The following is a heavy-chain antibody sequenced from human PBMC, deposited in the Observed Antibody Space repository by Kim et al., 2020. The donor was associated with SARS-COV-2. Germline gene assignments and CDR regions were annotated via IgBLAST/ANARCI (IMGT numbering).Heavy chain of an antibody. J-gene: IGHJ2*01. CDR3: ARVSPYYYDSSGYYGWYFDL. CDR2: IYYSGST. CDR1: GGSISSYY. D-gene: IGHD3-22*01. Sequence: SETLSLTCTVSGGSISSYYWSWIRQPPGKGLEWIGYIYYSGSTNYNPSLKSRVTISVDTSKNQFSLKLSSVTAADTAVYYCARVSPYYYDSSGYYGWYFDLWGRGTLVTVSS. V-gene: IGHV4-59*13.